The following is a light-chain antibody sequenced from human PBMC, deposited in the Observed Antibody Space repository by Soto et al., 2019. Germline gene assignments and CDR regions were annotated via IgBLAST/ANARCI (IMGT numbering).Light chain of an antibody. CDR2: DAS. J-gene: IGKJ5*01. CDR3: QQRSNWPPIA. Sequence: EIVLTQSPATLSLSPGERATLSCRASQSVSTYLAWFQQLPGQAPRLLIYDASNRAAGIPARFSGSGFGTDFTLTISSLEPEDAAVYYCQQRSNWPPIAFGQGTRLEIK. V-gene: IGKV3-11*01. CDR1: QSVSTY.